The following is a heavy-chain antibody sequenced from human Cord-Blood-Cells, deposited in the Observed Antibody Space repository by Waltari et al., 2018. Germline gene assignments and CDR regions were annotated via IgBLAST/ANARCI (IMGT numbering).Heavy chain of an antibody. CDR3: AKDIGDILTGYDAFDI. J-gene: IGHJ3*02. Sequence: EVQLVESGGGLVQPGRSLSLSCAASGFTFDDYAIHWVRQAPGKGLEWVSGISWNSGSIGYADSVKGRFTISRDNAKNSLYLQMNSLRAEDTALYYCAKDIGDILTGYDAFDIWGQGTMVTVSS. D-gene: IGHD3-9*01. CDR1: GFTFDDYA. V-gene: IGHV3-9*01. CDR2: ISWNSGSI.